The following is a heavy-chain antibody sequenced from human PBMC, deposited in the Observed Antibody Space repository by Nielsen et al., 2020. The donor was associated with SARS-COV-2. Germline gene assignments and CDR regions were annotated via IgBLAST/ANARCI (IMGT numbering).Heavy chain of an antibody. D-gene: IGHD3-16*02. J-gene: IGHJ5*02. CDR2: IHVSSGNT. Sequence: ASVKVSCKASGYTSTNFHIHWVRQAPGQSLEWMGWIHVSSGNTKYSPRFQGRVTFTSDTSATTALMELSSLKSEDTAVYFCVIVTAALAFDPWGQGTLVTVSS. CDR3: VIVTAALAFDP. V-gene: IGHV1-3*01. CDR1: GYTSTNFH.